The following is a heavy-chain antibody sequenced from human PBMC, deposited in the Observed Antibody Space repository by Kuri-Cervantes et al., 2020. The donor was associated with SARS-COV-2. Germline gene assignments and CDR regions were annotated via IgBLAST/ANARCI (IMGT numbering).Heavy chain of an antibody. Sequence: ASVKVSCKASGGTFSSYAISWVRQAPGQRLEWMGWINAGNGNTKYLQKFQGRVTITRDTSASTAYMELSSLRSEDTAVYYCARVEDDGITMVFWGQGTLVTVSS. CDR2: INAGNGNT. CDR1: GGTFSSYA. J-gene: IGHJ4*02. V-gene: IGHV1-3*01. D-gene: IGHD3-10*01. CDR3: ARVEDDGITMVF.